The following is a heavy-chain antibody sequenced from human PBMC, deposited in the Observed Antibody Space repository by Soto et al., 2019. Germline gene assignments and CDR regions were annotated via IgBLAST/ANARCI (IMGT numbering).Heavy chain of an antibody. J-gene: IGHJ6*02. CDR1: GYSFTSYW. D-gene: IGHD6-19*01. Sequence: GESLKISCKGSGYSFTSYWIGWVRQMPGKGLEWMGIIYPGDSDTRYSPSFQGQVTISADKSISTAYLQWSSLKASDTAMYYCESLKQWMVRPHYYYYGMEVWGQGTTVTVSS. V-gene: IGHV5-51*01. CDR3: ESLKQWMVRPHYYYYGMEV. CDR2: IYPGDSDT.